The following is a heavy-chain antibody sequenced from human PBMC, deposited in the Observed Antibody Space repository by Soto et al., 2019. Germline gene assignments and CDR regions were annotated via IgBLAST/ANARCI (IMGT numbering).Heavy chain of an antibody. CDR3: ARELPPAPGSFREDALDI. D-gene: IGHD6-13*01. V-gene: IGHV1-69*15. J-gene: IGHJ3*02. CDR2: IIPIFGTT. CDR1: GGTFSNYA. Sequence: QVQLVQSGAELKKPGSSVKVSWQASGGTFSNYAISWVRQAPGEGLEWMGKIIPIFGTTNYAQNFRGRVTITADEYTTTAYMELSSLRSDDTALYYCARELPPAPGSFREDALDIWGQGTMITVSS.